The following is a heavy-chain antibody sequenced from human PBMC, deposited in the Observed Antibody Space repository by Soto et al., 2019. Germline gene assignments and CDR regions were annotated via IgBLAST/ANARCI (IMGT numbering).Heavy chain of an antibody. CDR3: ARVGGDSGYDSNYYYYYMDV. CDR1: GGSISSYY. D-gene: IGHD5-12*01. Sequence: PSETLSLTCTVSGGSISSYYWSWIRQPPGKGLEWIGYIYYSGSTNYNPSLESRVTISVDTSKNQFSLKLSSVTAADTAVYYCARVGGDSGYDSNYYYYYMDVWGKGTTVTVSS. CDR2: IYYSGST. J-gene: IGHJ6*03. V-gene: IGHV4-59*01.